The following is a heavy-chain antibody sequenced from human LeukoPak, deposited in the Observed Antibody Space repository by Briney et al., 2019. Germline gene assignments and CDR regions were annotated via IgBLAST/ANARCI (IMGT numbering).Heavy chain of an antibody. CDR1: GFTVSSNY. J-gene: IGHJ4*02. V-gene: IGHV3-23*01. CDR3: AKDRIAAAGREGFDY. Sequence: GGSLRLSCAASGFTVSSNYMSWVRQAPGKGLEWVSSISGSCGSTYYADSVKGRFTISSDNSKNTLYLQMNSLRAEDTAVYYCAKDRIAAAGREGFDYWGQGTLVTVSS. CDR2: ISGSCGST. D-gene: IGHD6-13*01.